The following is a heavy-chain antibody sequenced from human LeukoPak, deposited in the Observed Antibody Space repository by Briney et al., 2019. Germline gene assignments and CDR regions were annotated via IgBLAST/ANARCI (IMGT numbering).Heavy chain of an antibody. CDR1: GFTVSSNY. J-gene: IGHJ5*02. CDR2: IYSGGST. CDR3: ARDQRGITIFGVVSWFDP. V-gene: IGHV3-66*02. Sequence: PGGSLRLSCAASGFTVSSNYMSWVRQAPGKGLEWASVIYSGGSTYYADSVKGRFTISRDNSKNTLYLQMNSLRAEDTAVYYCARDQRGITIFGVVSWFDPWGQGTLVTVSS. D-gene: IGHD3-3*01.